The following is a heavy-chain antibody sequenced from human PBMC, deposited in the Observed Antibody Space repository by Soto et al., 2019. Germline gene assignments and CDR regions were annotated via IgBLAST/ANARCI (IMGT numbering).Heavy chain of an antibody. V-gene: IGHV3-53*01. Sequence: GSMRLSCSASGLTVSSSYKSLVRQAPGKGLQWVSVIYSAGSTYYAHSVKGRFTISRDISMNTVYLEMSRLTDEDTAVYYCACAGAQKYNSVLFFDNWGQGALVTVSS. CDR1: GLTVSSSY. J-gene: IGHJ4*02. D-gene: IGHD1-1*01. CDR3: ACAGAQKYNSVLFFDN. CDR2: IYSAGST.